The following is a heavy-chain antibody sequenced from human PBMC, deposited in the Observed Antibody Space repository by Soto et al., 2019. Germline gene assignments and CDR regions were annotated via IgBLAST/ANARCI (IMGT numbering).Heavy chain of an antibody. D-gene: IGHD2-8*01. V-gene: IGHV1-3*01. CDR1: GYTFTSYA. CDR3: ARDSRLYCTNGVCPLPY. CDR2: INAGNGNT. Sequence: ASVKVSCRASGYTFTSYAMHWVRQAPGQRLEWMGWINAGNGNTKYSQKFQGRVTITRDTSASTAYMELSSLRSEDTAVYYCARDSRLYCTNGVCPLPYWGQGTLVTVSS. J-gene: IGHJ4*02.